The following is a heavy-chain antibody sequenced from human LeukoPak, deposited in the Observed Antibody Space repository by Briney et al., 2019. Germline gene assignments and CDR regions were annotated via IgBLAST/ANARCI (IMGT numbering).Heavy chain of an antibody. Sequence: GGSLRLSCAASGFTFSSYSVNWVRQAPGKGLEWVSSISSSSSYIYYADSVKGRFTISRDNARNSLYLQMNSLRAGDTAVYYCARGCSNYGYAFDIWGQGTMVTVSS. J-gene: IGHJ3*02. D-gene: IGHD4-11*01. CDR1: GFTFSSYS. CDR3: ARGCSNYGYAFDI. CDR2: ISSSSSYI. V-gene: IGHV3-21*01.